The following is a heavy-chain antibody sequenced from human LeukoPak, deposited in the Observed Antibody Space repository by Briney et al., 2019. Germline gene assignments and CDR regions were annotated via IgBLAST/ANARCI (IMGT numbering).Heavy chain of an antibody. D-gene: IGHD1-26*01. V-gene: IGHV1-18*04. J-gene: IGHJ5*02. CDR3: ARDYEGATRRDLFDP. CDR1: GYTFTGYY. CDR2: IGAFDDDI. Sequence: ASVKVSCKASGYTFTGYYMHWVRQAPGQGLEWLGWIGAFDDDINYSHKVEGRVTLTIETSTSTVYMELRSLTSDDTAMYYCARDYEGATRRDLFDPWGQGTLVIVSS.